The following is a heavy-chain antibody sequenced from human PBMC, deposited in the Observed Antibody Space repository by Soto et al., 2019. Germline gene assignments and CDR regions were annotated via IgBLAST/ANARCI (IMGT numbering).Heavy chain of an antibody. CDR2: ISAYNGNT. CDR1: GYTFTSYG. Sequence: QVQLVQSGAEVKKPGASVKVSCKASGYTFTSYGISWVRQAPGQGLEWMGWISAYNGNTNYAQKLQGRVTMTTDTTTRKAYMELRSLRSDATAVNYCARDQDPFWSLYYTHQYSYSAIDIWGQGPIVTVSS. V-gene: IGHV1-18*01. D-gene: IGHD3-3*01. CDR3: ARDQDPFWSLYYTHQYSYSAIDI. J-gene: IGHJ3*02.